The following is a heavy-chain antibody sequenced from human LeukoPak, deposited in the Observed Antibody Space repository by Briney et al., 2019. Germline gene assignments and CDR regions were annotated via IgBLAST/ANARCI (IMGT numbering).Heavy chain of an antibody. CDR1: GFTLSSYA. CDR2: ISVSGNT. V-gene: IGHV3-23*01. Sequence: GGSLRLSCAASGFTLSSYAMSWVRQAPGKGLEWVSAISVSGNTYHADSVKGRFTISRDNSKNTLYLQMGSLRAEDMAVYYCARAFGGFGELLPYYFDYWGQGTLVTVSS. CDR3: ARAFGGFGELLPYYFDY. J-gene: IGHJ4*02. D-gene: IGHD3-10*01.